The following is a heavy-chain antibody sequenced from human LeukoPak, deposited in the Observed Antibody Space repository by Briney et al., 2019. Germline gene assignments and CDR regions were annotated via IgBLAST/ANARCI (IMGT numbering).Heavy chain of an antibody. CDR3: AAAGWLLSLSPAFDI. V-gene: IGHV1-58*01. J-gene: IGHJ3*02. CDR2: IVVGSGNT. D-gene: IGHD3-3*01. Sequence: SVKVSCKASGFTFTSSAVQWVRQARGQRLEWIGWIVVGSGNTNYAQKFQERVTITRDMSTSTAYMELSSLRSEDTAVYYCAAAGWLLSLSPAFDIWGQGTMVTVSS. CDR1: GFTFTSSA.